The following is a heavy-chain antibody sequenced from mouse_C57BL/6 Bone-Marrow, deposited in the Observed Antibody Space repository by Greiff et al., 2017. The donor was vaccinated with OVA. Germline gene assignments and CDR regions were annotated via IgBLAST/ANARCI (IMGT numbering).Heavy chain of an antibody. Sequence: EVKLMESEGGLVQPGSSMKLSCTASGFTFSDYYMAWVRQVPEKGLEWVANINHDGSSTYYLDSLKSRFTISRDNAKNILYLQMSSLKSEDTATYYCARDRYYGSFDYWGQGTTLTVSS. CDR3: ARDRYYGSFDY. D-gene: IGHD1-1*01. CDR1: GFTFSDYY. CDR2: INHDGSST. V-gene: IGHV5-16*01. J-gene: IGHJ2*01.